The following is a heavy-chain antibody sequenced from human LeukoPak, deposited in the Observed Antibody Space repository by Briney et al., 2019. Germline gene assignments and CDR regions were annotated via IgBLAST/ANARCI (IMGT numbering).Heavy chain of an antibody. V-gene: IGHV3-66*01. CDR2: FYSVGTT. CDR1: GITVSSSS. Sequence: GGSLRLSRVPSGITVSSSSMSWVRQAPGKGLDCVSVFYSVGTTYYADSVKGRFTISRDNSKNTLYLQMNSVRAEDTAMYYCARERDGVYDYWGQGTLVTVSS. D-gene: IGHD3-16*01. CDR3: ARERDGVYDY. J-gene: IGHJ4*02.